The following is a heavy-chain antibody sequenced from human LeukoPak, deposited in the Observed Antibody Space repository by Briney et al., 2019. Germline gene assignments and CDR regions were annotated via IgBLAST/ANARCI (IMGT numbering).Heavy chain of an antibody. V-gene: IGHV4-30-4*01. CDR1: GGSISSGDYY. CDR2: IYYSGST. D-gene: IGHD2-15*01. Sequence: PSETLSLTCTVSGGSISSGDYYWSWIRQPPGKGLEWIAYIYYSGSTYYNPSLKSRVTISVDTSKNQFSLKLSSVTAADTAVYYCARDDPYCSGGSCYGSWYFDLWGRGTLVTVSS. CDR3: ARDDPYCSGGSCYGSWYFDL. J-gene: IGHJ2*01.